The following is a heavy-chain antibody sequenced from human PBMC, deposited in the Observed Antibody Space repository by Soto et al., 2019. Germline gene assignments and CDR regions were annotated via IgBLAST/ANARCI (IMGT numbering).Heavy chain of an antibody. CDR3: ALIKDCSRTDCFLASFDP. V-gene: IGHV2-5*02. D-gene: IGHD2-2*01. J-gene: IGHJ5*02. CDR2: VYWDDDK. CDR1: GFSLSTTGVG. Sequence: SGPTLVNPTQTLTLTCSFSGFSLSTTGVGVGWLRQPPGKALEWLALVYWDDDKSYSTSLKSRLTISKDTSRSQVVLTMTNMDPVDSATYYCALIKDCSRTDCFLASFDPWGQGTLVTVSS.